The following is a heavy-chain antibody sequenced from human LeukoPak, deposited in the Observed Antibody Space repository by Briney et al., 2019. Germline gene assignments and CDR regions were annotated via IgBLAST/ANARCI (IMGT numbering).Heavy chain of an antibody. CDR2: INPSGGST. Sequence: ASVKVSCKASGYTFTSYYMHWVRQAPGQGLEWMGIINPSGGSTSYAQKFQGRVTITADKSTSTAYMELSSLRSEDTAVYYCARIGQYSSSPYNWFDPWGRGTLVTVSS. CDR1: GYTFTSYY. J-gene: IGHJ5*02. D-gene: IGHD6-6*01. V-gene: IGHV1-46*01. CDR3: ARIGQYSSSPYNWFDP.